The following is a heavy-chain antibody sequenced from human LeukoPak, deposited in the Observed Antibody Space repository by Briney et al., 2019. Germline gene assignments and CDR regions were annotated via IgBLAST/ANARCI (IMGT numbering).Heavy chain of an antibody. CDR3: ATFSSSFNYFDY. V-gene: IGHV1-24*01. Sequence: GASVKVSCKVSGYTLTELSMHWVRQAPGKGLEWMGGFDPEDGETIYAQKFQGRVTMTEDTSTDTAYMELSSLRSEDTAVYYCATFSSSFNYFDYWGQRTLVAVSS. J-gene: IGHJ4*02. CDR2: FDPEDGET. D-gene: IGHD6-13*01. CDR1: GYTLTELS.